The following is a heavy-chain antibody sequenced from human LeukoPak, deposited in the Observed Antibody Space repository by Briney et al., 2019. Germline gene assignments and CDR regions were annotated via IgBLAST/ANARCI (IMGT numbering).Heavy chain of an antibody. CDR3: ARAVGYCSGGSCIHFDY. CDR1: GGSFSGYY. J-gene: IGHJ4*02. Sequence: SETLSLTCAVYGGSFSGYYWSWIREPPGKGLEWIGYIYHSGSTYYNPSLKSRVTISVDRSKNQFSLKLSSVTAAVTAVYYCARAVGYCSGGSCIHFDYWGQGTLVTVSS. CDR2: IYHSGST. V-gene: IGHV4-34*01. D-gene: IGHD2-15*01.